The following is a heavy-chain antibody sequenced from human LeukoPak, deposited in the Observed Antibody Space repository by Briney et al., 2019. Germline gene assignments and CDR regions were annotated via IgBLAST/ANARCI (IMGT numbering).Heavy chain of an antibody. CDR2: INPSGGST. CDR1: GYTFTSYY. CDR3: ARDPDKDHYYDSSGYYMYY. J-gene: IGHJ4*02. Sequence: ASVKVSCKASGYTFTSYYMHWVRQAPGQGLEWMGIINPSGGSTSYAQKFQGRVTMTRDTSTSTVYMELSSLRSEDTAVYYCARDPDKDHYYDSSGYYMYYWGQGTLVTVSS. V-gene: IGHV1-46*01. D-gene: IGHD3-22*01.